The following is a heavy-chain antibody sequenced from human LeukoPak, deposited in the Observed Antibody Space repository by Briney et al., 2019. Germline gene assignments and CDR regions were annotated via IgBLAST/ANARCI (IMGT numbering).Heavy chain of an antibody. CDR3: ARVYLNYGSAHYGMDV. CDR2: IYYSGST. CDR1: GGSMSSYY. Sequence: SETLSLTCTVSGGSMSSYYWTWIRQPPGKGLEWIGYIYYSGSTNYNPSLKSRVTISVDTSKNQFSLKLSSVTAADTAVYYCARVYLNYGSAHYGMDVWGKGTTVTVSS. D-gene: IGHD3-10*01. V-gene: IGHV4-59*01. J-gene: IGHJ6*04.